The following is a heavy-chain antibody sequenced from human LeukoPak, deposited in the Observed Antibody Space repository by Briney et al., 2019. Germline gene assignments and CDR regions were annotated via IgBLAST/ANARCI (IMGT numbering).Heavy chain of an antibody. CDR2: IYYRGST. J-gene: IGHJ4*02. CDR3: ASGYDSSAGITGGEFDY. V-gene: IGHV4-39*07. D-gene: IGHD3-22*01. CDR1: DGSISSSGYY. Sequence: SETLSLTCSVSDGSISSSGYYWGWIRQPPGKGLEWIGNIYYRGSTYNNPSLKSRVTISVDTSKNQFSLKLSSVTAADTAVYYCASGYDSSAGITGGEFDYWGQGTLVTVSS.